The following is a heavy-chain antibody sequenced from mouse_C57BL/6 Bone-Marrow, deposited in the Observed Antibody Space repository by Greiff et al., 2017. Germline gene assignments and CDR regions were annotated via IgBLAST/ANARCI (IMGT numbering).Heavy chain of an antibody. CDR2: IDPSDSDT. CDR1: GYTFTSYW. J-gene: IGHJ2*01. V-gene: IGHV1-69*01. D-gene: IGHD1-1*01. Sequence: QVQLQQPGAELVMPGASVKLSCKASGYTFTSYWMHWVKQRPGQGLEWIGEIDPSDSDTNYNQKFKGKSTLTVDKSSSTAYMQLSSLTSEDSAVYYCAREGTVVAVDYWGQGTTLTVSS. CDR3: AREGTVVAVDY.